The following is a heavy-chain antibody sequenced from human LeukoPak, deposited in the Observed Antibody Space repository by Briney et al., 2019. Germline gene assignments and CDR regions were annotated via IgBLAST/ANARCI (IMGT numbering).Heavy chain of an antibody. V-gene: IGHV1-69*01. CDR1: GGTFSSYA. CDR3: ALTLDYDYVWGSYRRFDY. J-gene: IGHJ4*02. D-gene: IGHD3-16*02. Sequence: SVKVSCKASGGTFSSYAISWVRQAPGQGLEWMGGIIPIFGTANYAQKFQGRVTITADESTSTAYMELSSLRSEDTAVYCCALTLDYDYVWGSYRRFDYWGQGTLVTVSS. CDR2: IIPIFGTA.